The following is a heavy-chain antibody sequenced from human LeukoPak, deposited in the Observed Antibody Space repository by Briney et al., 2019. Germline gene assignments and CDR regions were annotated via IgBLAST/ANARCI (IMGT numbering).Heavy chain of an antibody. V-gene: IGHV4-34*01. J-gene: IGHJ6*02. CDR1: GGSITNYY. Sequence: PSETLSLTCTVSGGSITNYYWNWIRQPPGKGLEWIGEINHSGGTNYNPSLKSRVTISVDTSKNQFSLKLSSVTAADTAVYYCARLSATVTTVVSRYYGMDVWGQGTTVTVSS. CDR2: INHSGGT. D-gene: IGHD4-17*01. CDR3: ARLSATVTTVVSRYYGMDV.